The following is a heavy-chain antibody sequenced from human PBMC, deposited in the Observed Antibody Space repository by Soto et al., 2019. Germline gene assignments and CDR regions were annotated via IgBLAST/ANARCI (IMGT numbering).Heavy chain of an antibody. CDR1: GDTFAFHS. V-gene: IGHV1-69*02. CDR3: ATSYGSGYRAFDY. J-gene: IGHJ4*02. D-gene: IGHD3-10*01. Sequence: QVQLVQSGAEEKRPGSSVKVSCKASGDTFAFHSINWVRQAPGLGLEWMGRINPILSMSNYAQRFQGRVTMTADKSTSTAYMVLSSLRSEDTAIYYCATSYGSGYRAFDYWGQGALVTVSS. CDR2: INPILSMS.